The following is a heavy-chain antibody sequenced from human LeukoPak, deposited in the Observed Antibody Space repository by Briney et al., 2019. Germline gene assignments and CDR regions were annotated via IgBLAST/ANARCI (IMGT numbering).Heavy chain of an antibody. D-gene: IGHD6-19*01. CDR2: INPNSGGT. Sequence: ASVKVSCKASGYTFTGYYMHWVRQAPGQGLEWMGWINPNSGGTNYAQKFQGRVTMTRDTSISTAYMELSRLRSDDTAVYYCARGRSGWYTWFDPWGQGTLVTVSS. J-gene: IGHJ5*02. CDR1: GYTFTGYY. V-gene: IGHV1-2*02. CDR3: ARGRSGWYTWFDP.